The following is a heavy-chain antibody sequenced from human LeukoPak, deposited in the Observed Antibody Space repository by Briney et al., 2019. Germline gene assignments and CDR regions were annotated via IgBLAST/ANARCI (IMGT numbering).Heavy chain of an antibody. J-gene: IGHJ4*02. V-gene: IGHV4-30-4*08. D-gene: IGHD1-1*01. Sequence: PSQTLSLTCTVSGGSISSGDYYWSWIRQPPGKGLEWIGYIYYSGSTYYNPSLKSRVTISVDTSKNQFSLKLSSVTAADTAVYYCARVADDWNQFGYWGQGTLVTVSS. CDR3: ARVADDWNQFGY. CDR1: GGSISSGDYY. CDR2: IYYSGST.